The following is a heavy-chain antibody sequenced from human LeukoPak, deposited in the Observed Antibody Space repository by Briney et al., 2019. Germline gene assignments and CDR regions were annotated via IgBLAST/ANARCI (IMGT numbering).Heavy chain of an antibody. Sequence: GGSLRLSCAASGFTVSSDYMSWVRQAPGKGLEWVSVIYSGGDTFYADSVKGRFTISRDTSKNTLSLQMNSLRAEDTAVYYCARLPVDRGQGTLVTVSS. CDR1: GFTVSSDY. V-gene: IGHV3-66*01. CDR2: IYSGGDT. D-gene: IGHD2-2*01. CDR3: ARLPVD. J-gene: IGHJ4*02.